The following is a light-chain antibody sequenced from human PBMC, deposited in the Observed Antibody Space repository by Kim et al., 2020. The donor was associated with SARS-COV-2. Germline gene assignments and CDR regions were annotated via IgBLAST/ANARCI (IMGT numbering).Light chain of an antibody. CDR2: SAS. CDR1: QNIGSEY. V-gene: IGKV3-20*01. J-gene: IGKJ4*01. Sequence: EIVLTQSPGTLSLSPEERATLSCRASQNIGSEYLAWYQQKPGQAPRLLIYSASRRATGIPDRFGGSGSETDFTLTISRLEPDDFAVYYCQQYDGSVTFGGGTKVDIK. CDR3: QQYDGSVT.